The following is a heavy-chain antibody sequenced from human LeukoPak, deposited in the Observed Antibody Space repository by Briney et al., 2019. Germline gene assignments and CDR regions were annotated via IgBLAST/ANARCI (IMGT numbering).Heavy chain of an antibody. J-gene: IGHJ5*02. Sequence: ASVKVSCKASGYTFTSYDINWVRQATGQGLEWMGWMNPNSGNTGYAQKFQGRVTITRNTSISTAYMELSSLRSEDTAVYYCARVGAVAGRGNWFDPWGQGTLVTVSS. D-gene: IGHD6-19*01. CDR2: MNPNSGNT. CDR1: GYTFTSYD. CDR3: ARVGAVAGRGNWFDP. V-gene: IGHV1-8*03.